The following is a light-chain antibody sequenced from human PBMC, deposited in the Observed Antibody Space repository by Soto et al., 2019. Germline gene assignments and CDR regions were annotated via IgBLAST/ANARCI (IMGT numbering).Light chain of an antibody. CDR1: SSDVGIYNY. J-gene: IGLJ1*01. CDR2: EVS. CDR3: SSYTTSSTRV. Sequence: QSALTQPASVSGSPGQSIAISCTGXSSDVGIYNYVSWYQQHPGKVPKLIIYEVSNRPSGVSNRFSGSKSGNTASLTISGLQAEDEADYYCSSYTTSSTRVFGTGTKLTVL. V-gene: IGLV2-14*01.